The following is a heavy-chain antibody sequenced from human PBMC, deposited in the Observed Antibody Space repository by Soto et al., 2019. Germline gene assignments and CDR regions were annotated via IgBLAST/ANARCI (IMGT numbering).Heavy chain of an antibody. CDR3: ARDREQWLVLPYY. CDR2: IYHSGST. CDR1: GGSISSGGYS. V-gene: IGHV4-30-2*01. J-gene: IGHJ4*02. Sequence: SETLSLTCAVSGGSISSGGYSWSWIRQPPGKGLEWIGYIYHSGSTYYNPSLKSRVTISVDRSKNQLSLKLSSVTAADTAVYYCARDREQWLVLPYYWGQGTLVTVSS. D-gene: IGHD6-19*01.